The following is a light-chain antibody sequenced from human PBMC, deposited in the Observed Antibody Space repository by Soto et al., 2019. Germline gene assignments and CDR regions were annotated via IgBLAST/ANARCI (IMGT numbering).Light chain of an antibody. Sequence: EVVMTQSPATLSVSPGERVTFSCRASQSVTTNLAWYQHKPGQSPRLLISDASTGASGIPPRFSGRGSGTEFTLTIVRLHSADFAVHYCQQYDRWPVTFGGGTKVEIK. CDR2: DAS. J-gene: IGKJ4*01. CDR1: QSVTTN. CDR3: QQYDRWPVT. V-gene: IGKV3-15*01.